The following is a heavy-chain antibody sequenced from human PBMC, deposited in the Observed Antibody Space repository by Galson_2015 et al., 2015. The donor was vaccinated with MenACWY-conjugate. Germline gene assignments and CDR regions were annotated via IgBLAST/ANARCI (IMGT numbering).Heavy chain of an antibody. V-gene: IGHV1-18*01. CDR2: ISSYNGNT. D-gene: IGHD6-13*01. Sequence: QSGAEVKKPGASVKVSCKASDYTFTNDVITWVRQAPGQGLEWMGWISSYNGNTKYAHKLQGRVTMTTDTSTSTAYMELRSLTSDDTAVYYCARKYSGSWFDHLDSWGQGTLVTVSS. CDR3: ARKYSGSWFDHLDS. J-gene: IGHJ4*02. CDR1: DYTFTNDV.